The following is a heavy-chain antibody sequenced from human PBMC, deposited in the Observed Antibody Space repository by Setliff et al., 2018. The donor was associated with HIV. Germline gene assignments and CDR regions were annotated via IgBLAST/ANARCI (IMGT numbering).Heavy chain of an antibody. J-gene: IGHJ2*01. CDR1: GFTFSSYS. V-gene: IGHV3-53*01. CDR3: ARGDFDL. Sequence: GGSLRLSCAASGFTFSSYSMSWVRQVPGKGLEWLSVIYPVPNTHYADSVKGRFTIFRDRRKNTLYLQMNNVRVDDTAIYYCARGDFDLWGRGTLVTVPQ. CDR2: IYPVPNT. D-gene: IGHD2-21*01.